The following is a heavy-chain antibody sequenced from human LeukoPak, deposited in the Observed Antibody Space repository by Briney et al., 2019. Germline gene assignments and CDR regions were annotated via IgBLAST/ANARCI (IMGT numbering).Heavy chain of an antibody. CDR3: ARVSGSGSYYPDDY. J-gene: IGHJ4*02. D-gene: IGHD3-10*01. Sequence: PSETLSLTCAVYGGSFSGYYWSWIRQPPGRGLTGMGEINHSGSTNYNPSLKSRVTISVDTSKNQFSLKLSSVTAADTAVYYCARVSGSGSYYPDDYWGQGTLVTVSS. CDR2: INHSGST. V-gene: IGHV4-34*01. CDR1: GGSFSGYY.